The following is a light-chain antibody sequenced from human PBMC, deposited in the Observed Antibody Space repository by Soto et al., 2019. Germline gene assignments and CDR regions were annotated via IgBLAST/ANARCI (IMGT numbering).Light chain of an antibody. CDR3: SSYAGSNNYVV. Sequence: ALTQPPSASGSPGQSVTISCTGTSSDVGGYNYVSWYQQHPGKAPKLMIYEVSKRPSGVPDRFSGSKSGNTASLTVSGLQAEDEADYYCSSYAGSNNYVVFGGGTQLTVL. CDR2: EVS. V-gene: IGLV2-8*01. CDR1: SSDVGGYNY. J-gene: IGLJ2*01.